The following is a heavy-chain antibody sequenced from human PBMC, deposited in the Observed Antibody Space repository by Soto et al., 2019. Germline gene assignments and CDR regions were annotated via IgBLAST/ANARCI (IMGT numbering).Heavy chain of an antibody. Sequence: GGSLSLSCAASGFTFSIYAMTWVRQAPGKGLEWVSGISGGGGSTYHADSVKGRFTISRDNSKNTLYLQMNSLRAEDTAVFYCAKEAVDYGDPYYYYGMDVWGQGTTVTVSS. CDR2: ISGGGGST. J-gene: IGHJ6*02. D-gene: IGHD4-17*01. CDR3: AKEAVDYGDPYYYYGMDV. CDR1: GFTFSIYA. V-gene: IGHV3-23*01.